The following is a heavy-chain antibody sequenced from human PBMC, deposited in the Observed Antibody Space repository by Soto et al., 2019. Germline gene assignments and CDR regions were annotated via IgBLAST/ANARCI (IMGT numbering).Heavy chain of an antibody. D-gene: IGHD6-6*01. Sequence: GGSLRLSCAASGFTFSSYSMNWVRQAPGKGLEWVSYISSSSSTIYYADSVKGRFTISRDNAKNSLYLQMNSLRAEDTALYYCARGTQLGGFDPWGQGTLVTVSS. CDR3: ARGTQLGGFDP. CDR2: ISSSSSTI. CDR1: GFTFSSYS. J-gene: IGHJ5*02. V-gene: IGHV3-48*04.